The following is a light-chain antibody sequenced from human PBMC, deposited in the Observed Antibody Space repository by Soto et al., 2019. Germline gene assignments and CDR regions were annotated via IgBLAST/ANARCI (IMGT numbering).Light chain of an antibody. CDR2: AAS. V-gene: IGKV1-39*01. Sequence: DIQMTQSPSSLSASVGDRVTITCRASQSISDYLNWYQQKPGKAPKLLIYAASSLQGGVPSRFTGSGSGTDFTIIISSLQPEDIATYYCQQSFSTPWTFGQGTKVEIK. CDR3: QQSFSTPWT. J-gene: IGKJ1*01. CDR1: QSISDY.